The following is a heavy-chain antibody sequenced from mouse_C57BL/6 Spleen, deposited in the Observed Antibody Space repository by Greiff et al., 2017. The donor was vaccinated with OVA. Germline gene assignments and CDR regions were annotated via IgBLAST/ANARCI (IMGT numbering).Heavy chain of an antibody. J-gene: IGHJ2*01. CDR3: ARGRDGYDGYFDY. Sequence: QVQRQQPGAELVRPGSSVKLSCKASGYTFTSYWMHWVKQRPIQGLEWIGNIDPSDSETHYNQKFKDKATLTVDKSSSTAYMQLSSLTSEDSAVYYCARGRDGYDGYFDYWGQGTTLTVSS. D-gene: IGHD2-2*01. CDR1: GYTFTSYW. V-gene: IGHV1-52*01. CDR2: IDPSDSET.